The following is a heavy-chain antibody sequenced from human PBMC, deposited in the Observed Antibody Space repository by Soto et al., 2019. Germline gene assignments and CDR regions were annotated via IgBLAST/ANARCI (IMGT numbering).Heavy chain of an antibody. CDR3: ARDGDYGDYVLNY. CDR2: IIPILGIA. J-gene: IGHJ4*02. D-gene: IGHD4-17*01. CDR1: GGTFSSYT. Sequence: QVQLVQSGAEVKKPGSSVKVSCKASGGTFSSYTISWVRQAPGQGLEWMGRIIPILGIANYAQKFQGRVTITADKXTSTAYMELSSLRSEDTAVYYCARDGDYGDYVLNYWGQGTLVTVSS. V-gene: IGHV1-69*08.